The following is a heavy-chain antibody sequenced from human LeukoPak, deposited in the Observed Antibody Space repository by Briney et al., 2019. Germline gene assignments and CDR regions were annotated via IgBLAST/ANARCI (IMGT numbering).Heavy chain of an antibody. CDR2: ISGSGGST. J-gene: IGHJ4*02. CDR3: AKGRTAMGNFDY. V-gene: IGHV3-23*01. D-gene: IGHD5-18*01. Sequence: VGSLRLSCAASGFTFSSYPMSWVRQAPGKGLEWVSSISGSGGSTYCTDSVKGRFTISRDNSKNTLYLQMNGLRAEDTAVYYCAKGRTAMGNFDYWGQGTLVTVSS. CDR1: GFTFSSYP.